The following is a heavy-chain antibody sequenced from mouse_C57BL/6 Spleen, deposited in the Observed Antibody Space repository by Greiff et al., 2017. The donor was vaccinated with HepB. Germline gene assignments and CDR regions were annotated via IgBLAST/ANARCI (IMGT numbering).Heavy chain of an antibody. V-gene: IGHV1-82*01. J-gene: IGHJ2*01. Sequence: VQLQQSGPELVKPGASVKISCKASGYAFSSSWMNWVKQRPGKGLEWIGRIYPGDGDTNYNGKFKGKATLTADKSSSTAYMQLSSLTSEDSAVYFCAREENDGYYEGYFDYWGQGTTLTVSS. D-gene: IGHD2-3*01. CDR2: IYPGDGDT. CDR3: AREENDGYYEGYFDY. CDR1: GYAFSSSW.